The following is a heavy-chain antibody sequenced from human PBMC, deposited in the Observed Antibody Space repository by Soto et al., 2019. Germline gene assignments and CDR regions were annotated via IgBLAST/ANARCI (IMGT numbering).Heavy chain of an antibody. D-gene: IGHD3-22*01. Sequence: QVQLVESGGGVVQPGRSLRLSCAASGFTFSSYAMHWVRQAPGKGLEWVAVISYDGSNKYYADSVKGRFTISRDNSKNTLYLQMNSLRAEDTAVYYCARVPLLRPIDYWGQGTLVTVSS. CDR2: ISYDGSNK. CDR3: ARVPLLRPIDY. J-gene: IGHJ4*02. CDR1: GFTFSSYA. V-gene: IGHV3-30-3*01.